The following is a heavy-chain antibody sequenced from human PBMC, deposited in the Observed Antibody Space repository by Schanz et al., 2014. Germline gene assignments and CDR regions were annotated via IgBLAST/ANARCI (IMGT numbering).Heavy chain of an antibody. V-gene: IGHV3-23*04. CDR1: GFSFSSYT. CDR3: AKDLAAVGVFDY. D-gene: IGHD6-13*01. Sequence: EVQLVESGGGLVKPGGSLRLSCAASGFSFSSYTMSWVRQAPGKGLQWVSSLSGDGGTTHYADSVKGRFTISRDNYKNTLDLQMNSLRAEDTAIYYCAKDLAAVGVFDYWGQGSLVTVSP. CDR2: LSGDGGTT. J-gene: IGHJ4*02.